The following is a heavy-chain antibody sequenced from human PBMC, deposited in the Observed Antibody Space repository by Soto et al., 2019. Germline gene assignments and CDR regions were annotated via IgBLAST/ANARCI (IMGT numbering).Heavy chain of an antibody. V-gene: IGHV1-3*01. D-gene: IGHD6-6*01. CDR2: INAGNGNT. CDR3: ARAGEGLAARIAFDI. CDR1: GYTFTSYA. Sequence: ASVKVSCKASGYTFTSYAMHWVRQAPGQRLEWMGWINAGNGNTKYSQKFQGRVTITRDTSASTAYMELSSLRSEDTAVYYCARAGEGLAARIAFDIWGQGTMVTVSS. J-gene: IGHJ3*02.